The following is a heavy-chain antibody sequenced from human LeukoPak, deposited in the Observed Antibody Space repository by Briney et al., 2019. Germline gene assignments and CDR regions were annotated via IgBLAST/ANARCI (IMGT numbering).Heavy chain of an antibody. V-gene: IGHV4-59*01. Sequence: SETLSLTCTVSGGSISSYYWSWIRQPPGKGLEWIGYIYYSGSTNYNPSLKSRVTISVDTSKNQFSLKVSSVTAADTAVYFCARAGLSGTSTGHWYFDLWGRGTLVTVSS. CDR1: GGSISSYY. CDR3: ARAGLSGTSTGHWYFDL. D-gene: IGHD3-10*01. CDR2: IYYSGST. J-gene: IGHJ2*01.